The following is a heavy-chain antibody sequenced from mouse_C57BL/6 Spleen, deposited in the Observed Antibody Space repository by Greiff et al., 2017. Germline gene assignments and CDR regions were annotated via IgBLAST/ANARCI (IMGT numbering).Heavy chain of an antibody. CDR2: FYPGSGSI. V-gene: IGHV1-62-2*01. CDR1: GYTFTEYT. Sequence: VQLQESGAELVKPGASVKLSCKASGYTFTEYTIHWVKQRSGQGLEWIGWFYPGSGSIKYNEKFKDKATLTADKSSSTVYMELSRLTSEDSAVYFCARHEVVGIYDGYYFDYWGQGTTLTVSS. D-gene: IGHD2-3*01. CDR3: ARHEVVGIYDGYYFDY. J-gene: IGHJ2*01.